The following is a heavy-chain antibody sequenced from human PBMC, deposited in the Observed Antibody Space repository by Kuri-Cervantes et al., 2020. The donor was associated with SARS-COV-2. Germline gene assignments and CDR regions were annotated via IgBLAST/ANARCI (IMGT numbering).Heavy chain of an antibody. CDR1: GCSISNYY. J-gene: IGHJ6*03. CDR2: IYNSGST. D-gene: IGHD7-27*01. CDR3: ARDFSGRLTVDHYYYYYMDV. V-gene: IGHV4-59*01. Sequence: SETLCLTCTVSGCSISNYYWSWIRQPPGKGLEWIGYIYNSGSTNYNPSLKNRVTISVDTSKHQLSLQLSYVTAADTAVYYCARDFSGRLTVDHYYYYYMDVWGKGTTVTVSS.